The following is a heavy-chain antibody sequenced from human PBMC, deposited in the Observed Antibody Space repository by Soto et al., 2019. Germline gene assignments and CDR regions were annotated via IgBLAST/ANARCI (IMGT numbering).Heavy chain of an antibody. CDR1: GGSISSYY. Sequence: QVQLQESGPGLVKPSETLSLTCTVSGGSISSYYWSWIRQPPGKGLEWIGYIYYSGSTNYNPSRKSRVTISVDTSKNQFSLKLSSVTAADTAVYYCARIRRSPREQPDPKNWFDPWGQGTLVTVSS. CDR2: IYYSGST. D-gene: IGHD1-1*01. CDR3: ARIRRSPREQPDPKNWFDP. J-gene: IGHJ5*02. V-gene: IGHV4-59*01.